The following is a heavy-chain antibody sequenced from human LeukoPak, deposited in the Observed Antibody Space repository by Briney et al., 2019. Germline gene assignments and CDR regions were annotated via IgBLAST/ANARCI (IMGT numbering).Heavy chain of an antibody. Sequence: ASVKVSCKASGYTFNRYYMHRVRRAPGQGLEWMGIINPSGDSTTYAQKFQGRVTMTRDTSTSTVYMELSSLRSDDTAVYYCARTAARRFDYWGQGTLVTVSS. CDR3: ARTAARRFDY. D-gene: IGHD6-6*01. CDR2: INPSGDST. J-gene: IGHJ4*02. V-gene: IGHV1-46*02. CDR1: GYTFNRYY.